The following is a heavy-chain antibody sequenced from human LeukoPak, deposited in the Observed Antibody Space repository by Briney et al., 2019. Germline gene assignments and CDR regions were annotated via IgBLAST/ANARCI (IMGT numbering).Heavy chain of an antibody. J-gene: IGHJ6*02. CDR1: GFTFSSYW. Sequence: PGGSLRLSCVASGFTFSSYWMSWVRQAPGKGLEWVANIKQDGSEKYYVASVKGRFTISRDNAKNSLYLQMNTLRAEDTAVYYCGRAMDVWGQGTTVTVSS. CDR2: IKQDGSEK. V-gene: IGHV3-7*04. CDR3: GRAMDV.